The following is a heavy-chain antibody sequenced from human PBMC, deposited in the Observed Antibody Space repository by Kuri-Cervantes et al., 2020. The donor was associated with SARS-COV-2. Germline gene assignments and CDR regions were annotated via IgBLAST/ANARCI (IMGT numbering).Heavy chain of an antibody. Sequence: GESLKISCEASGFTFCSYAMSWVRQAPGKGLEWVSGISGNGGSTYYADSVKGRFTISRDNSKNTLYLQMNSLRAEDTTVYYCARRDDFWSGINWGQGTLVTVSS. V-gene: IGHV3-23*01. CDR1: GFTFCSYA. CDR2: ISGNGGST. CDR3: ARRDDFWSGIN. J-gene: IGHJ4*02. D-gene: IGHD3-3*01.